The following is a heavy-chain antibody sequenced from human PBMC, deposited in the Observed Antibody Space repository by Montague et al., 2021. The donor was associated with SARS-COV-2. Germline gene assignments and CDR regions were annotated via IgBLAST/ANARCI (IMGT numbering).Heavy chain of an antibody. V-gene: IGHV3-74*01. CDR2: INSDGSST. J-gene: IGHJ4*02. D-gene: IGHD4-17*01. CDR1: GFTFSSYW. CDR3: ARDRGTQYGDFPYDY. Sequence: PLRLSCAASGFTFSSYWMHWVRQAPGKGLVWVSRINSDGSSTSYADSVKGRFTISRDNAKNTLYLQMNSLRAEDTAVYYCARDRGTQYGDFPYDYWGQGTLVTVSS.